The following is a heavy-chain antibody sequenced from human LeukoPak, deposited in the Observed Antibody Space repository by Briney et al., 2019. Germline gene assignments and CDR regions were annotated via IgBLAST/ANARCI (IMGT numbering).Heavy chain of an antibody. D-gene: IGHD3-3*01. V-gene: IGHV3-23*01. CDR2: ISGSGGST. Sequence: GGSLRLSCAASGFTFSSYAMSWVRQAPGKGLEWVSAISGSGGSTYYADSVKGRFTISRDNSKDTLYLQMNSLRAEDTAVYYCAKGQYSAGATIFGVVSTPLDYWGQGTLVTVSS. J-gene: IGHJ4*02. CDR3: AKGQYSAGATIFGVVSTPLDY. CDR1: GFTFSSYA.